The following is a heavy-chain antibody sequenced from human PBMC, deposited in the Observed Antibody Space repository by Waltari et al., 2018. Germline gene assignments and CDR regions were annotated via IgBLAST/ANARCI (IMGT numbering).Heavy chain of an antibody. D-gene: IGHD2-21*01. CDR2: IHYSGST. CDR1: GEAFLGYF. V-gene: IGHV4-34*01. CDR3: ARYGEVPPNYFFDY. J-gene: IGHJ4*01. Sequence: QVQLHQWGAGQLKPSETLSLTRPVPGEAFLGYFWSWIRQSPGKGLEWLGAIHYSGSTNYNPTLASRLSLSVDTTKKQFSLRLTSVTAADAALYFCARYGEVPPNYFFDYWGQGTLVTVSS.